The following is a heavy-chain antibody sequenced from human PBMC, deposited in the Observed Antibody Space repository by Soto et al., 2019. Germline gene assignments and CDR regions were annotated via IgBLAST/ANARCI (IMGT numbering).Heavy chain of an antibody. V-gene: IGHV4-39*07. CDR3: AGAPVTMVRGVTPGWFDP. D-gene: IGHD3-10*01. CDR2: IYYSGST. Sequence: SETLSLTCTVSGVSISSSIYYWGWIRQPPGKGLEWIGSIYYSGSTNYNPSLKSRVTISVDTSKNQFSLKLSSVTAADTAVYYCAGAPVTMVRGVTPGWFDPWGQGTLVTVSS. CDR1: GVSISSSIYY. J-gene: IGHJ5*02.